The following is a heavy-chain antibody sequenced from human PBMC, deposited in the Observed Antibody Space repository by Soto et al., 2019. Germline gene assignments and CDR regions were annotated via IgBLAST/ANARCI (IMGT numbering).Heavy chain of an antibody. CDR3: ARENRYFFYGMDV. CDR1: GYTFTSYG. J-gene: IGHJ6*02. CDR2: ISGYNGQA. V-gene: IGHV1-18*01. Sequence: QVQLVQSGAEVKKPGASVKVSCKASGYTFTSYGISWVRQAPGQGLEWMGWISGYNGQASYAEKFQGRVTMSTDTSKSTAYMELRSLRSDDTAVYYCARENRYFFYGMDVWGQGTTVTVSS.